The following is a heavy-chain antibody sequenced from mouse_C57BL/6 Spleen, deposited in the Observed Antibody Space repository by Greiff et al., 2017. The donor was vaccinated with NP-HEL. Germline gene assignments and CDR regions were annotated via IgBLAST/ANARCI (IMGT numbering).Heavy chain of an antibody. J-gene: IGHJ2*01. CDR1: GYAFSSSW. V-gene: IGHV1-82*01. Sequence: QVQLQQSGPELVKPGASVKISCKASGYAFSSSWMNWVKQRPGKGLEWIGRIYPGDGDTNYNGKFKGKATLTADKSSSTAYMQLSSLTSEDSAVYFCARAGYYYWGQGTTLTVSS. CDR3: ARAGYYY. D-gene: IGHD2-3*01. CDR2: IYPGDGDT.